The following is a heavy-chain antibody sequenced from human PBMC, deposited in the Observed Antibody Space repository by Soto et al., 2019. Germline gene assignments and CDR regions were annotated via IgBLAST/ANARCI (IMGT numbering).Heavy chain of an antibody. D-gene: IGHD6-6*01. CDR1: GYTFTGYY. V-gene: IGHV1-2*02. CDR2: INPNSGGT. J-gene: IGHJ6*02. CDR3: ARDYPYSSSSRDYYYGMDV. Sequence: ASVKVSCKASGYTFTGYYMHWVRQAPGQGLEWMGWINPNSGGTNYAQKLQGRVTMTRDTSISTAYMELSRLRSDDTAVYYCARDYPYSSSSRDYYYGMDVWGQGTTVTVSS.